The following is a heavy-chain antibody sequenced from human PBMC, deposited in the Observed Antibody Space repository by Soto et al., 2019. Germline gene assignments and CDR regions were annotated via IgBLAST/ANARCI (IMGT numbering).Heavy chain of an antibody. V-gene: IGHV3-33*01. CDR2: IWYDGSNK. J-gene: IGHJ6*02. CDR3: ARDDIPGRAVAIYGMDV. D-gene: IGHD6-19*01. CDR1: EFTFSNYG. Sequence: SMRISCAASEFTFSNYGMHWVRQAPGKGLEWVAVIWYDGSNKYYADSVKGRFTISRDNSKNTLYLQMNSLRAEDTAVYYCARDDIPGRAVAIYGMDVWGQGTTVTVS.